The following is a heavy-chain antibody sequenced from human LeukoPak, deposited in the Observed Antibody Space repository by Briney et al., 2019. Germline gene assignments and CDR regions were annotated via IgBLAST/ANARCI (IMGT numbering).Heavy chain of an antibody. CDR3: ARESNLFGVADDAFDI. V-gene: IGHV4-59*01. D-gene: IGHD3-3*01. Sequence: SETLSLTCTVPGGAISSYYWSWIRQPPGKGLEWIGYIYYSGSTNYNPSLKSRVTISVDTSKNQFSLKLSSVTAADTAVYYCARESNLFGVADDAFDIWGQGTMATVSS. CDR1: GGAISSYY. J-gene: IGHJ3*02. CDR2: IYYSGST.